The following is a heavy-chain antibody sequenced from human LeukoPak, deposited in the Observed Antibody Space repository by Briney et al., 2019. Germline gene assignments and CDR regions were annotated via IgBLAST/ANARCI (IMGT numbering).Heavy chain of an antibody. J-gene: IGHJ4*02. CDR2: ISGSGGST. D-gene: IGHD6-19*01. V-gene: IGHV3-23*01. CDR3: AKDLGIAVAGTVDY. Sequence: SGGSLRLSCAASGFTFSSYAMSWVRQAPGKGLEWVSAISGSGGSTYYADSVKGRFTISRDNSKNTLYLQMNSLGAEDTAVYYCAKDLGIAVAGTVDYWGQGTLVTVSS. CDR1: GFTFSSYA.